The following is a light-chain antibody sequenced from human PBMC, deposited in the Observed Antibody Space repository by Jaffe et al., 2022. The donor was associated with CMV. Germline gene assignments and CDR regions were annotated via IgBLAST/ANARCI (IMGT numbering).Light chain of an antibody. CDR3: QVWDSSTAPYV. J-gene: IGLJ1*01. Sequence: SYELTQPLSVSVALGQTARVTCGGNNIGSKNVHWYQQKPGQAPVLLIYRDSNRPSGIPERFSGSNSGNTATLTISRAQAGDEADYYCQVWDSSTAPYVFGTGTKVTVL. CDR2: RDS. V-gene: IGLV3-9*01. CDR1: NIGSKN.